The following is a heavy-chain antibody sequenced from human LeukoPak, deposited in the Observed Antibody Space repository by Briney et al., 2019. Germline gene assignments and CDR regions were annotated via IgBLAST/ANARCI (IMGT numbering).Heavy chain of an antibody. CDR2: IKQDGSEK. CDR3: ARVTYSSSWYGSSRNDAFDI. V-gene: IGHV3-7*01. D-gene: IGHD6-13*01. J-gene: IGHJ3*02. Sequence: PGGSLRLSCAASGFTFSSYWMSWVRQAPGKGLEWVANIKQDGSEKYYVDSVKGRFTISRDNAKNSLYLQMNSLRAEDTAVYYCARVTYSSSWYGSSRNDAFDIWGQGTMVTVSS. CDR1: GFTFSSYW.